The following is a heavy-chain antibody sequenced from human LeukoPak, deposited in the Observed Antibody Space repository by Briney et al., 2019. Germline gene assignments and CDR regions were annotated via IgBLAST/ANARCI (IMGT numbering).Heavy chain of an antibody. CDR1: GYTFTGYY. D-gene: IGHD3-10*01. Sequence: ASVKVSFKASGYTFTGYYMHWVRQAPGQGLEWMGWINPNSGGTNYAQKFQGRVTMTRDTSISTAYMELSRLRSDDTAVYYCARGNFGYSYGSGSWPYNWFDPWGQGTLVTVSS. V-gene: IGHV1-2*02. CDR2: INPNSGGT. CDR3: ARGNFGYSYGSGSWPYNWFDP. J-gene: IGHJ5*02.